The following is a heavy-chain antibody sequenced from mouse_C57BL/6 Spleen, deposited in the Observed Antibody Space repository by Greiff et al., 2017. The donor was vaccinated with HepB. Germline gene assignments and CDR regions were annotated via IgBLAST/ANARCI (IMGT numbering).Heavy chain of an antibody. J-gene: IGHJ4*01. CDR2: IRNKANNHAT. D-gene: IGHD2-4*01. Sequence: EVKVVESGGGLVQPGGSMKLSCAASGFTFSDAWMDWVRQSPEKGLEWVAEIRNKANNHATYYAESVKGRFTISRDDSKSSVYLQMNSLRAEDTGIYYCTREITTRFYAMDYWGQGTSVTVSS. CDR1: GFTFSDAW. CDR3: TREITTRFYAMDY. V-gene: IGHV6-6*01.